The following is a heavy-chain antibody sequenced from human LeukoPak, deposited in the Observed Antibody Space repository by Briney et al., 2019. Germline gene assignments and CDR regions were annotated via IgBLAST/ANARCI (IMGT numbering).Heavy chain of an antibody. Sequence: KSGGSLRLSCAASGFTFSIYNMNWVRQAPGKGLEWVSSISDSSRYIYYKESLKGRFTISRDNAKNSLYLQMSSLRDEDTAVYYCARDLILADNGGSSAHDFWGQGTPVTVSS. CDR1: GFTFSIYN. CDR3: ARDLILADNGGSSAHDF. D-gene: IGHD2-15*01. J-gene: IGHJ4*02. CDR2: ISDSSRYI. V-gene: IGHV3-21*01.